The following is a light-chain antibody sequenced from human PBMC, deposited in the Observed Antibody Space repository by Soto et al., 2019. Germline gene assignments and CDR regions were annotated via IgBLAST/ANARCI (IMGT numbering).Light chain of an antibody. J-gene: IGKJ4*01. CDR2: DAS. CDR3: QHRNGWPNA. CDR1: QSVGRS. V-gene: IGKV3-11*01. Sequence: VLSQSPGTPSLSPGERGTLFCWASQSVGRSLAWYQQKPGQAPRXVIYDASTRATGIPARFGGSGSGTDLTITISSLEPEDFEAYYCQHRNGWPNAFGRGTKVDI.